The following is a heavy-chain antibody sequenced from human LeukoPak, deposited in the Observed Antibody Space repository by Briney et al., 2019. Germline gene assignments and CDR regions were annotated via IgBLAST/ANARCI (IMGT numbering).Heavy chain of an antibody. Sequence: GGSLRLSCAASGFPFSTYWMDWVRQAPGKGLVWVSRINSDGTYTTYADSVKGRFTISRDNAKNTLYLQMNTPRAEDTAVYYCARARFKSDYWGQGTLVTVSS. V-gene: IGHV3-74*01. CDR3: ARARFKSDY. CDR1: GFPFSTYW. CDR2: INSDGTYT. D-gene: IGHD3-3*01. J-gene: IGHJ4*02.